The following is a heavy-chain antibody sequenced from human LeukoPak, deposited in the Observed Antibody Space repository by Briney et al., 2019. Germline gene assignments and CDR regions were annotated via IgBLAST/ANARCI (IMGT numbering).Heavy chain of an antibody. CDR1: GYSISSGYY. V-gene: IGHV4-38-2*02. J-gene: IGHJ6*03. CDR3: ASGYCSGGSCALDYYYMDV. Sequence: SETLSLTCTVSGYSISSGYYWGWIRQPPGKGLEWIGSIYHSGSTYYNPSLKSRVTISVDKSKNQFSLKLSSVTAADTAVYYCASGYCSGGSCALDYYYMDVWGKGTTVTVSS. D-gene: IGHD2-15*01. CDR2: IYHSGST.